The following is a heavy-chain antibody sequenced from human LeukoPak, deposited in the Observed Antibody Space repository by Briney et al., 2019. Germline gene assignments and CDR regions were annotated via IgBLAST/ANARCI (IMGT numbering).Heavy chain of an antibody. J-gene: IGHJ4*02. D-gene: IGHD3-16*01. V-gene: IGHV3-30*02. CDR3: AKAQIMITFGGSSKGIDY. CDR1: GFTFSSYG. CDR2: IRYDGSNK. Sequence: GGSLRLSCAASGFTFSSYGMHWVRQAPGKGLEWVAFIRYDGSNKYYADSVKGRFTISRDNSKNTLYLQMNSLRAEDTAVYYCAKAQIMITFGGSSKGIDYWGQGTLVTVSS.